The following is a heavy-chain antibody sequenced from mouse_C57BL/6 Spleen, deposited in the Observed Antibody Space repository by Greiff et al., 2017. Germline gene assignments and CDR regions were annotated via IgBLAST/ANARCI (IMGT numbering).Heavy chain of an antibody. D-gene: IGHD1-1*01. V-gene: IGHV14-4*01. Sequence: VQLQQSGAELVRPGASVKLSCTASGFNIKDDYMHWVKQRPEQGLEWIGWIDPENGDTEYASKLQGKATITADTSSNTAYLQLSSLTSEDTAVYYCTYGSHWYFDVWGTGTTVTVSS. CDR2: IDPENGDT. CDR3: TYGSHWYFDV. CDR1: GFNIKDDY. J-gene: IGHJ1*03.